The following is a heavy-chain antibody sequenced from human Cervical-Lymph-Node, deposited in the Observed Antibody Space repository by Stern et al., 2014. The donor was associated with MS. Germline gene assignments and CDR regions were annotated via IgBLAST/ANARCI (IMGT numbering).Heavy chain of an antibody. CDR3: ARGTVTAYNWFDP. CDR2: ISTGSTYI. V-gene: IGHV3-21*01. CDR1: GFTFSYYS. Sequence: VQLMQSGGGLVKPGGSLRLSCAASGFTFSYYSMNCVRQAPGKGLEWVACISTGSTYIYYADSVKGRFTISRDNAQNSLYLQMNSLRAEDTAVYYCARGTVTAYNWFDPWGQGTLVTVSS. J-gene: IGHJ5*02. D-gene: IGHD4-11*01.